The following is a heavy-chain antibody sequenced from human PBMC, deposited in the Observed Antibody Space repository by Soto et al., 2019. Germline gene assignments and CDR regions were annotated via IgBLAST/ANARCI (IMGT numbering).Heavy chain of an antibody. CDR1: GGTFSDFS. CDR3: AKDMVHCTGTRCARYFEK. V-gene: IGHV3-23*01. CDR2: ISGSGDNT. Sequence: GSLRLCCAASGGTFSDFSVTWVRQAPVKGLEWVSDISGSGDNTCYADSVKGRFTISRDNSKSTLYLQMNSLRAEDTAVYYCAKDMVHCTGTRCARYFEKWGRGTLVTVSS. D-gene: IGHD2-8*02. J-gene: IGHJ4*02.